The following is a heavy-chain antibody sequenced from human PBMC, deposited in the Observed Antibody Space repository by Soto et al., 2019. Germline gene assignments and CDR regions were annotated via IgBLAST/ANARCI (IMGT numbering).Heavy chain of an antibody. D-gene: IGHD3-10*01. CDR2: INHSGST. CDR1: GGSFSGYY. J-gene: IGHJ6*02. Sequence: QVQLQQWGAGLLKPSETLSLTCAVYGGSFSGYYWSWIRQPPGKGLEWIGEINHSGSTNYNPSLKSRVTISVDTSKNQFSLKLSSVTAADTAVYYCARQLRRGKHGSGSYYNPYYYYGMDVWGQGTTVTVSS. V-gene: IGHV4-34*01. CDR3: ARQLRRGKHGSGSYYNPYYYYGMDV.